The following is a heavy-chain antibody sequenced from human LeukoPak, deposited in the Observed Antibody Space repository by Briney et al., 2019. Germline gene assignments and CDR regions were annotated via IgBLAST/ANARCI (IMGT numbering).Heavy chain of an antibody. D-gene: IGHD2-8*01. CDR3: SRENGAFSPFGY. CDR1: GGSISSDH. J-gene: IGHJ4*02. Sequence: PSETLSLTCTVSGGSISSDHWNWIRQPPGKGLEWIGCIYYSGSTYYNPSLKSRVTISVDMSKSQFSLRLTSVTAADTAVYYCSRENGAFSPFGYWGQGTLVTVLS. CDR2: IYYSGST. V-gene: IGHV4-59*01.